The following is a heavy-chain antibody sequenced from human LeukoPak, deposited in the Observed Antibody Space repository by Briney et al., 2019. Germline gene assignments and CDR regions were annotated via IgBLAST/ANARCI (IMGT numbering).Heavy chain of an antibody. J-gene: IGHJ3*02. CDR3: ATQLAVAGHGI. D-gene: IGHD6-19*01. V-gene: IGHV4-59*01. CDR2: FHYSGST. CDR1: GGSISSYY. Sequence: PSETLSLTCTVSGGSISSYYWNWIRQPPGEGLEWIGYFHYSGSTNYNPSLKSRVTISVDTSKNQFSLKLSSVTAADTAVYYCATQLAVAGHGIWGQGTMVTVSS.